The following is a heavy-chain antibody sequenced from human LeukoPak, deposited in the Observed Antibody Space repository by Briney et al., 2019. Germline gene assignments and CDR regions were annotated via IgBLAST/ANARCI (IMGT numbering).Heavy chain of an antibody. Sequence: PGGSLRLSCVASGFTLSSYAMGWVRQARWKRPEWVSSLTDSGGTTYYVDSVEGRFTISRDNSKNTLYLHMNSLRAEDTAMYYCAKKRDAFDIWGQGTVVAVSS. J-gene: IGHJ3*02. CDR1: GFTLSSYA. V-gene: IGHV3-23*01. CDR3: AKKRDAFDI. CDR2: LTDSGGTT. D-gene: IGHD5-24*01.